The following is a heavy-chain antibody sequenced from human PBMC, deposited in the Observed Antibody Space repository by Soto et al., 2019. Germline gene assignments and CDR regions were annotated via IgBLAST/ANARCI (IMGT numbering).Heavy chain of an antibody. Sequence: QVQLQESGPGLEKPSETLSLTCTVSGGSISSYYWSWIRQPPGKGLEWIGYIYYSGSTNYNPSLKSRVTISVDTSKNQFSLKLSSVTAADTAVYYCARRQWLPRENAFDIWGQGTMVTVSS. CDR1: GGSISSYY. CDR2: IYYSGST. D-gene: IGHD6-19*01. CDR3: ARRQWLPRENAFDI. V-gene: IGHV4-59*08. J-gene: IGHJ3*02.